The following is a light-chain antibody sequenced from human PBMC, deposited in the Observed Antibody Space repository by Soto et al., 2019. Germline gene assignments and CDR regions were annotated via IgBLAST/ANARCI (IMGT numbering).Light chain of an antibody. V-gene: IGKV3D-15*01. J-gene: IGKJ1*01. CDR3: QQYYSYPLT. Sequence: IVMTPSPATLSVSPGDKATLSCRASQSVSSNLAWYQQKPGQAPRLLIYGASSRATGIPDRFSASGSGTDFTLTISSLEPEDFATYYCQQYYSYPLTFGQGTMVDVK. CDR1: QSVSSN. CDR2: GAS.